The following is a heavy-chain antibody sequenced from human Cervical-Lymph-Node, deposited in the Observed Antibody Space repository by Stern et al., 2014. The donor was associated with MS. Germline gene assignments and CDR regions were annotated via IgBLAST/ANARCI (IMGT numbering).Heavy chain of an antibody. V-gene: IGHV2-5*02. CDR3: AHSGRGYYEVVDN. J-gene: IGHJ4*02. D-gene: IGHD3-22*01. CDR2: LYWDDDK. CDR1: GFSLSTSGVS. Sequence: QVTLRESGPTLVKPTQTLTLTCTFSGFSLSTSGVSVAWIRQPPGKALEWLALLYWDDDKRYNPSLKHWLTIIKDTFQKHGVLTMTNMDPVDTATYYCAHSGRGYYEVVDNWGQGILVTVSS.